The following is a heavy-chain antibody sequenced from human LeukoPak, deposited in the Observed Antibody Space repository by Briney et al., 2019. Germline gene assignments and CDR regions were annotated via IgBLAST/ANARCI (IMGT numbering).Heavy chain of an antibody. CDR1: GFTFSSYA. CDR3: AKYSGSYYYPPNWDS. V-gene: IGHV3-30*04. Sequence: GGSLRLSCAASGFTFSSYAMHWVRQAPGKGLEWVAVISYDGSNKYFADSVKGRFTLSRDYPKNTLYLQMNSLRAEDTAVYFCAKYSGSYYYPPNWDSWGQGTLVTVSS. J-gene: IGHJ4*02. CDR2: ISYDGSNK. D-gene: IGHD1-26*01.